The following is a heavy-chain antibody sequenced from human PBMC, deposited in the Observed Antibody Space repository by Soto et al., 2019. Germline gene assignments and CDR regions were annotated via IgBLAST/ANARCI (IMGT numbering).Heavy chain of an antibody. D-gene: IGHD2-15*01. CDR2: MNPNSGNT. CDR1: GYTFTSYD. CDR3: ARGYGTGYCSGGSCYSGTDY. V-gene: IGHV1-8*01. Sequence: ASVKVSCKASGYTFTSYDINWVRQATGQGLEWMGWMNPNSGNTGYAQKFQGRVTMTRNTSISTAYMELSSLRSEDTAVYYCARGYGTGYCSGGSCYSGTDYWGQGTLVTVSS. J-gene: IGHJ4*02.